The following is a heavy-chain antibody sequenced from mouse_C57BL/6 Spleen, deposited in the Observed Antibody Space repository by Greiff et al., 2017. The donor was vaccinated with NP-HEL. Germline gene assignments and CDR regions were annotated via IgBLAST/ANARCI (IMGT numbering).Heavy chain of an antibody. Sequence: QVQLQQSGPELVKPGASVKISCKASGYAFSSSWMNWVKQRPGKGLEWIGRIYPGDGDTNYNGKFKGKATLTADKSSSTAYMQLSSLTSEDSAVYFCARDWDYAMDYWGQGTSVTVSP. CDR2: IYPGDGDT. V-gene: IGHV1-82*01. CDR1: GYAFSSSW. D-gene: IGHD4-1*01. J-gene: IGHJ4*01. CDR3: ARDWDYAMDY.